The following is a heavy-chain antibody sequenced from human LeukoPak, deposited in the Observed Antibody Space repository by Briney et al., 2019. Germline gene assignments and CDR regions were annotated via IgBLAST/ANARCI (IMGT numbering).Heavy chain of an antibody. Sequence: GGSLRLSCAASGFTFRNYALSWVRQAPGKGLEWVSSIGTSDNATYYADSVKGRFTISRDYSKNTLYLQMNSLRAEDTAVYYCARDQAFDWYYYYYGMDVWGLGTTVSVSS. CDR2: IGTSDNAT. V-gene: IGHV3-23*01. D-gene: IGHD3-9*01. J-gene: IGHJ6*02. CDR1: GFTFRNYA. CDR3: ARDQAFDWYYYYYGMDV.